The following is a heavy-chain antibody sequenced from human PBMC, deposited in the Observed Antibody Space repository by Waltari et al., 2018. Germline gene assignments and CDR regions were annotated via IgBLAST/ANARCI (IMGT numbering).Heavy chain of an antibody. V-gene: IGHV4-39*01. CDR3: ARRRGGGSIDY. Sequence: QLQLQESGPGLVKPSETLSLTCTVSGGSISSSSYYWGWIRQPPGKGLEWIGSIYYSGSTYYNPSLKSRVTISVDPSKNQFSLKLSSVTAADTAVYYCARRRGGGSIDYWGQGTLVTVSS. J-gene: IGHJ4*02. CDR2: IYYSGST. D-gene: IGHD3-16*01. CDR1: GGSISSSSYY.